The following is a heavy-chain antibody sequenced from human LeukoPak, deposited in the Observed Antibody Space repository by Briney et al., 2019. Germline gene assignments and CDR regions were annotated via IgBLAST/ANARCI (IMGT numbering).Heavy chain of an antibody. D-gene: IGHD3-3*01. CDR2: VYYSVST. V-gene: IGHV4-59*08. J-gene: IGHJ6*03. Sequence: SETLSLTWSVSGGSISSYYWTWIRQAPGKGLEWIGYVYYSVSTNYNPSLKSRVSISQDTSKNQVSLKLSSVTAADTAVYYCARQESGPYHYMDVWGKGTTVTVSS. CDR3: ARQESGPYHYMDV. CDR1: GGSISSYY.